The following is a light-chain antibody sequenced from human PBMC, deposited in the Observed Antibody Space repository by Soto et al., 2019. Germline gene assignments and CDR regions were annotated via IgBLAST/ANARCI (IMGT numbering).Light chain of an antibody. CDR1: SSNIGSNT. CDR3: AAWDDGLNGYV. CDR2: SNN. Sequence: QSVPTQPPSASGTPGQRVTISCSGSSSNIGSNTVNWYQQLPGTAPKLLIYSNNQRPSGVPDRFSGSKSVTSASLAISGLQAEDDADYYCAAWDDGLNGYVFGTGTKLTVL. V-gene: IGLV1-44*01. J-gene: IGLJ1*01.